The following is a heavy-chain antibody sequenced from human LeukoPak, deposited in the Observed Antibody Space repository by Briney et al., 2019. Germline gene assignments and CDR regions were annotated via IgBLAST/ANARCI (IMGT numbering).Heavy chain of an antibody. CDR3: AKDILGDGYNPDYYFDY. V-gene: IGHV3-38-3*01. Sequence: GGSLRLSCAASGFTVSSNEMSWVRQAPGKGLEWVSSISGGSTYYADSRKGRFTISRDNSKNTLYLQMNSLRAEDTAVYYCAKDILGDGYNPDYYFDYWGQGTLVTVSS. J-gene: IGHJ4*02. CDR1: GFTVSSNE. D-gene: IGHD5-24*01. CDR2: ISGGST.